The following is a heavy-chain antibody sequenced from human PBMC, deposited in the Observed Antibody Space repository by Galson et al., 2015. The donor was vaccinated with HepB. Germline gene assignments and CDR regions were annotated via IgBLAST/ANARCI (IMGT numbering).Heavy chain of an antibody. CDR1: GFAFDSHA. CDR2: ITGKGDST. V-gene: IGHV3-23*01. CDR3: ATGYGLFDS. Sequence: SLRLSCAASGFAFDSHAMSWVRQAPGRGLEWISGITGKGDSTFYADSVKGRFTVSKDNSNNMLYLQINSLRAEAAGLYFCATGYGLFDSWGRGILVTVSS. D-gene: IGHD5-18*01. J-gene: IGHJ5*01.